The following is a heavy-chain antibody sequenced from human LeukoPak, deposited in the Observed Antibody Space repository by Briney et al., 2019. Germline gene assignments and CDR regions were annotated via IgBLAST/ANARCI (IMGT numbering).Heavy chain of an antibody. CDR1: GYTLTELS. CDR3: ATSRPEYHYDILTGYHYRNWFDP. J-gene: IGHJ5*02. V-gene: IGHV1-24*01. CDR2: FDPEDGET. Sequence: ASVKVSCKVSGYTLTELSMHWVRQAPGKGLGWMGGFDPEDGETIYAQKFQGRVTMTEDTSTDTAYMELSSLRSEDTAVYYCATSRPEYHYDILTGYHYRNWFDPWGQGTLVTVSS. D-gene: IGHD3-9*01.